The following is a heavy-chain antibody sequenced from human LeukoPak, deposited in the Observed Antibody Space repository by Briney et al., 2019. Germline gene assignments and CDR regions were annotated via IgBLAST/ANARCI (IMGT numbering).Heavy chain of an antibody. D-gene: IGHD3-22*01. Sequence: SETLSLTCTVSGGSINNYYWSWIRQPPGKGLEWIGYASHSGSTNSSPALKSRVSISLDTSKNQISLKLISVTAADTAVYYCARDTFYHDTSDYYEDVFDSWGQGTMVTVSS. CDR2: ASHSGST. CDR1: GGSINNYY. CDR3: ARDTFYHDTSDYYEDVFDS. J-gene: IGHJ3*02. V-gene: IGHV4-59*01.